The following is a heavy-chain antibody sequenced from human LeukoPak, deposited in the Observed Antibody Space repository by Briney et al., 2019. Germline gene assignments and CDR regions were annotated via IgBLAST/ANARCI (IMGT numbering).Heavy chain of an antibody. V-gene: IGHV4-38-2*02. CDR3: ARDPRWLTPDCTSTSCYENYFAP. Sequence: PSETLSLTCAVSGYSISSGYQWAWIRQPPGRGLEWIGSVHHNAGAHHNPSLRSRVTISVDASKNHFSLKLSSVTVADTAVYFCARDPRWLTPDCTSTSCYENYFAPWGREPWSPSPQ. J-gene: IGHJ5*02. CDR1: GYSISSGYQ. D-gene: IGHD2-2*01. CDR2: VHHNAGA.